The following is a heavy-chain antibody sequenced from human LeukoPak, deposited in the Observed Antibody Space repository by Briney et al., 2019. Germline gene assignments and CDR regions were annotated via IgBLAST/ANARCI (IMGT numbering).Heavy chain of an antibody. CDR2: ISYDGSNK. V-gene: IGHV3-30*18. J-gene: IGHJ6*02. CDR3: TKEGLTGWYGMDV. CDR1: GFTFSSYG. D-gene: IGHD3-9*01. Sequence: GGSLRLSCAASGFTFSSYGMHWVRQAPCKGLEWVAVISYDGSNKYYADSVRGRFTISRDNSKNTLYLQMNSLRTEDTAVYYCTKEGLTGWYGMDVWGQGTTVTVSS.